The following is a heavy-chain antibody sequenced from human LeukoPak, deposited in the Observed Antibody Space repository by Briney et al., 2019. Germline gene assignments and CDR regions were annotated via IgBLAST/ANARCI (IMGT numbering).Heavy chain of an antibody. CDR3: ARVTAKDYYDSSGYYSPHASDAFDI. CDR2: IYYSGST. CDR1: GGSISSYY. J-gene: IGHJ3*02. Sequence: SETLSLTCTVSGGSISSYYWSWIRQPPGKGLEWIGYIYYSGSTNYNPSLKSRVTISVDTSKNQFSLKLSSVTAADTAVYYCARVTAKDYYDSSGYYSPHASDAFDIWGQGTMVTVSS. D-gene: IGHD3-22*01. V-gene: IGHV4-59*01.